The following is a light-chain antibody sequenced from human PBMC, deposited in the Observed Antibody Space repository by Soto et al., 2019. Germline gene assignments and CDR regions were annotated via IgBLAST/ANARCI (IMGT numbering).Light chain of an antibody. CDR2: LGS. CDR1: QSLLHSNGYNY. CDR3: MQALQTPFT. V-gene: IGKV2-28*01. Sequence: DIVLTQSPLSLPVTPGEPASISCRSSQSLLHSNGYNYLDWYLQKPGQSPQFLIYLGSNRASGVLDRFSGSGSGTDFTLKISRVEAEDVGVYYCMQALQTPFTFGPGTKVDIK. J-gene: IGKJ3*01.